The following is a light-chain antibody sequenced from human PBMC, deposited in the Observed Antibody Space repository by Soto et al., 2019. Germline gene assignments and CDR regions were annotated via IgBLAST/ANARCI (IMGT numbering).Light chain of an antibody. CDR2: SAS. CDR3: QQSYSVPS. CDR1: ENIDNY. Sequence: DIQLTQSPFSLSASLGDRVTITCRASENIDNYSNWYRQKPGEAPELLIYSASRSQRGVPARFSGGGSGTGFSLTISSLQSDDFATYYCQQSYSVPSFGPGTRVDMK. J-gene: IGKJ3*01. V-gene: IGKV1-39*01.